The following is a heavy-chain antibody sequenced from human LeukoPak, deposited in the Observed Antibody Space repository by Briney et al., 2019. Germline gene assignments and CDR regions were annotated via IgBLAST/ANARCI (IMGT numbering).Heavy chain of an antibody. CDR2: ISYDGSNK. V-gene: IGHV3-30-3*01. D-gene: IGHD6-13*01. CDR1: GFTSSSYA. Sequence: PGGSRGLSCAASGFTSSSYAMHWVRQAPGKGLEWVAVISYDGSNKYYADSVKGRFTISRDNSKNTLYLQMNSLRAEDTAVYYCARDPLLYSSSWYFDYWGQGTLVTVSS. J-gene: IGHJ4*02. CDR3: ARDPLLYSSSWYFDY.